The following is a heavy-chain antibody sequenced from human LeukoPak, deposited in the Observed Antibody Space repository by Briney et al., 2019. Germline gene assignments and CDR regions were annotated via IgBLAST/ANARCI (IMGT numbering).Heavy chain of an antibody. CDR1: GFTFSSYS. Sequence: GGSLRLSCAASGFTFSSYSMNRVRQAPGKGLEWVAFIRYDGSNKYYADSVKGRFTISRDNSKNTLYLQMNSLRAEDTAVYYCAREPTHYYGMDVWGQGTTVTVSS. J-gene: IGHJ6*02. V-gene: IGHV3-30*02. CDR3: AREPTHYYGMDV. CDR2: IRYDGSNK.